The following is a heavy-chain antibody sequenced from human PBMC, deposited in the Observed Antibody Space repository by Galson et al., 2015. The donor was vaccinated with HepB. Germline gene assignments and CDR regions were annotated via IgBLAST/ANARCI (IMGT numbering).Heavy chain of an antibody. CDR3: ARGRYGSATYYNYNYYYYGMDV. Sequence: SVKVSCKASGYTFSTYYIHWVRQAPGQGLEWMGIINPSGGRTNYAQKFQDRVTMTRDTSTSTVYMQLSSLRSEDTAVYYCARGRYGSATYYNYNYYYYGMDVWGQGTTVTVSS. D-gene: IGHD3-10*01. J-gene: IGHJ6*02. CDR1: GYTFSTYY. CDR2: INPSGGRT. V-gene: IGHV1-46*01.